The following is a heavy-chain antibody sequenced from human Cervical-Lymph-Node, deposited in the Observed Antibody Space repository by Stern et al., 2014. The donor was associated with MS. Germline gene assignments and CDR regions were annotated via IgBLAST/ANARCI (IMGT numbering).Heavy chain of an antibody. CDR2: IFPVFGTP. CDR3: ALSSETSDRWYSLGYDL. V-gene: IGHV1-69*01. D-gene: IGHD6-13*01. J-gene: IGHJ5*02. CDR1: GGNFSKFP. Sequence: VQLVESGAEVTKPGSSVKVSCKASGGNFSKFPSSWVRQAPGQGLEWMGGIFPVFGTPTYAQEFRGRGTVTADVSTSTVYMELSSLRSDDTAVYYCALSSETSDRWYSLGYDLWGQGTLVTVSS.